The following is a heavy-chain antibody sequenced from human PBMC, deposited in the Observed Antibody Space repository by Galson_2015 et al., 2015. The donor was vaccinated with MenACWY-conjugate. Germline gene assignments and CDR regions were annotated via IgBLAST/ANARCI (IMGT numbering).Heavy chain of an antibody. J-gene: IGHJ4*02. Sequence: SLRLSCAASGFSFSDSAMHWVRQASGKGLEWVGRIRSKRNNYATTYAASVQGRFTISRDESERMAYLHMNSLKAEDTAIYYCTRQSPLNFDDGGQGVVVTVSS. CDR1: GFSFSDSA. V-gene: IGHV3-73*01. CDR2: IRSKRNNYAT. CDR3: TRQSPLNFDD.